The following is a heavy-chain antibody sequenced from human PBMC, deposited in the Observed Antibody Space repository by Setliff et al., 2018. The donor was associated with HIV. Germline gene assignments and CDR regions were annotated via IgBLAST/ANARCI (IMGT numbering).Heavy chain of an antibody. J-gene: IGHJ4*02. D-gene: IGHD3-22*01. CDR3: ARQYYYDSSGYHYYFDY. Sequence: SETLSLTCTVSGGSISSGSYYWSWIRQPAGKGLEWIGRIYTSGSTTYHPSLKSRVTISVHTSKNQFSLKLNSVTAADTAVYYCARQYYYDSSGYHYYFDYWGQGTLVTVSS. CDR1: GGSISSGSYY. V-gene: IGHV4-61*02. CDR2: IYTSGST.